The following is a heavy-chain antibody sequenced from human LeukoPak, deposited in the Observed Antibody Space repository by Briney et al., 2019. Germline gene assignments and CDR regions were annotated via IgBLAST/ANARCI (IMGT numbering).Heavy chain of an antibody. Sequence: PGGSLRLSCAASGFTLSSYSMNWVRQAPGKGLEWVSSISSSSSYIYYADSVKGRFTISRDNAKNSLYLQMNSLRAEDTAVYYCARGGRQQLVWGLFDYWGQGTLVTVSS. CDR3: ARGGRQQLVWGLFDY. CDR1: GFTLSSYS. CDR2: ISSSSSYI. D-gene: IGHD6-13*01. V-gene: IGHV3-21*01. J-gene: IGHJ4*02.